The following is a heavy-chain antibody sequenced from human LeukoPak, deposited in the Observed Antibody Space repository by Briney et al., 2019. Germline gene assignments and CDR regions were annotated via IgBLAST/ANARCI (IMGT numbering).Heavy chain of an antibody. V-gene: IGHV3-66*01. CDR3: ARAPSTYSYDRPSYFDY. CDR2: IYSGGST. D-gene: IGHD5-18*01. Sequence: PGGSLRLSCAASGFTFSSYWMSWVRQAPGKGLEWVSVIYSGGSTYYADSVKGRFTISRDNSKNTLYLQMNSLRAEDTAVYYCARAPSTYSYDRPSYFDYWGQGTLVTISS. J-gene: IGHJ4*02. CDR1: GFTFSSYW.